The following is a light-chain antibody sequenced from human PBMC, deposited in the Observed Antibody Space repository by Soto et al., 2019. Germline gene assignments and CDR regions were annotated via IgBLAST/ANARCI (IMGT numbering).Light chain of an antibody. CDR3: AVWDDNLNGVI. CDR2: GND. Sequence: QPVLTQPPSASGTPGQRVTISCSGTTSNIGTNTVTWYQQLPGTAPNVLIFGNDRRPSGVPDRFSGSKSGTSASLAISGLQPEDEADYYCAVWDDNLNGVIFGGRTKVTVL. V-gene: IGLV1-44*01. CDR1: TSNIGTNT. J-gene: IGLJ2*01.